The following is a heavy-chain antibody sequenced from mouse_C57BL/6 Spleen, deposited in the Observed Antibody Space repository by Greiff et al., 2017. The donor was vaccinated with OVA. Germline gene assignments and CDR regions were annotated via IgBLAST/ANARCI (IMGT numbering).Heavy chain of an antibody. D-gene: IGHD3-2*02. J-gene: IGHJ4*01. CDR2: INPSTGGT. CDR3: ARQLRLPVYAMDD. V-gene: IGHV1-42*01. CDR1: GYSFTGYY. Sequence: EVQLQESGPELVKPGASVKISCKASGYSFTGYYMNWVKQSPEKSLEWIGEINPSTGGTTYNQKFKAKATLTVDKSSSTAYMQLKSLTSEDSAVYYCARQLRLPVYAMDDWGQGTSVTVSS.